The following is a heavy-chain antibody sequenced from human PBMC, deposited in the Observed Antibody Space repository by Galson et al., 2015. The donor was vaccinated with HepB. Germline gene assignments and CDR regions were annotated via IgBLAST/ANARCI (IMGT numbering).Heavy chain of an antibody. CDR2: TYYRSKWYT. D-gene: IGHD6-13*01. CDR1: GDSVSSNSAA. V-gene: IGHV6-1*01. CDR3: ARVEQQVVPTGWFDP. J-gene: IGHJ5*02. Sequence: CAISGDSVSSNSAAWNWIRQSPSRGLEWPGRTYYRSKWYTDYAVSVQGRITINPDTSKNQFSLQLNSVTPDDTAVYYCARVEQQVVPTGWFDPWGQGTLVTVSS.